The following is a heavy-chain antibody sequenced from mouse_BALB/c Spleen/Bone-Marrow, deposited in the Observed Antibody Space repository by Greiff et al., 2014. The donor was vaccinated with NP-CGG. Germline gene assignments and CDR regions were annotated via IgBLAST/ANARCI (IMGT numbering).Heavy chain of an antibody. D-gene: IGHD1-1*01. CDR1: GYTFTGYY. Sequence: VQLQQSGAELVKPGASVKLSCKASGYTFTGYYMYWVKQRPGQGLEWIGEINPTNGGTNFNEKFESKATLTVDKSSSTAYMQLSSLTSEDSAVYYCTRSNYGYWYFDVWGAGTTVTVSS. CDR3: TRSNYGYWYFDV. CDR2: INPTNGGT. J-gene: IGHJ1*01. V-gene: IGHV1S81*02.